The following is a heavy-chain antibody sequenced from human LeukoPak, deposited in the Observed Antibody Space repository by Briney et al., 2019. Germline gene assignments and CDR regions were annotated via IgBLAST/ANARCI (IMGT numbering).Heavy chain of an antibody. Sequence: GGSLRLSCAASGFTFDTYAMSWVRQAPGKGLEWISVISGRGGFTYYADSVEGRFTISRVTSNYTIYLQMNSLRADDTAVYYCAPDFWSGYYDKLDSWGPGTLVTVSS. CDR3: APDFWSGYYDKLDS. CDR1: GFTFDTYA. V-gene: IGHV3-23*01. J-gene: IGHJ4*02. CDR2: ISGRGGFT. D-gene: IGHD3-3*01.